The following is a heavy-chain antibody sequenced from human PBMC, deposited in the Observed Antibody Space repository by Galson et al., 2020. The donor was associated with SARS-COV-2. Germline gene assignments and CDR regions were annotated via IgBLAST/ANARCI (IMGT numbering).Heavy chain of an antibody. CDR2: IYASGTT. CDR1: GASISTDDYS. CDR3: ARQGPTTGWYAWFDP. Sequence: TLSLTCAVSGASISTDDYSWTWILQSPGTGLEWIGYIYASGTTYYNPSLKSRVTMSIDKSKNQFSLMLTSVTSADTATYYCARQGPTTGWYAWFDPWVPGALGTVS. V-gene: IGHV4-30-2*06. J-gene: IGHJ5*02. D-gene: IGHD6-19*01.